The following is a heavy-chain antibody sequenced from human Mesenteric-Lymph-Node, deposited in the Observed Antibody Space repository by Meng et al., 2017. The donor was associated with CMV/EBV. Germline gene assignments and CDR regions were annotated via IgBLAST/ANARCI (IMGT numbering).Heavy chain of an antibody. J-gene: IGHJ4*02. V-gene: IGHV3-23*01. D-gene: IGHD5-18*01. Sequence: GGSLRLSCAASGLTFTSDRYAMTWVRQAPGKGLEWVSTISHSGGGAYYADSVKGRFTISRDNSKNTLYLQMSSLRVEDTAIYYCAKGTPYSYGYFDYWGQGTLVTVSS. CDR2: ISHSGGGA. CDR3: AKGTPYSYGYFDY. CDR1: GLTFTSDRYA.